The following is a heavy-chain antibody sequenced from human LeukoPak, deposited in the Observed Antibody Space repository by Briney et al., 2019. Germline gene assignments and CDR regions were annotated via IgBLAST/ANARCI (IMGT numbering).Heavy chain of an antibody. V-gene: IGHV1-8*01. Sequence: GASVKVSCKASGYTFTSYDINWVRQATGQGLEWMGWINPNSGNAGYAQKFQGRVTMTRTTSISTAYMELSSLRSEDTAVYYCARVLSSGWYSTRPQNWFDPWGQGTLVTVSS. J-gene: IGHJ5*02. CDR2: INPNSGNA. CDR3: ARVLSSGWYSTRPQNWFDP. CDR1: GYTFTSYD. D-gene: IGHD6-19*01.